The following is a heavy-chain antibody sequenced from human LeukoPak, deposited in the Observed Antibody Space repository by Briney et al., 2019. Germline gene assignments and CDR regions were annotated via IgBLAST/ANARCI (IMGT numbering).Heavy chain of an antibody. Sequence: PSETLSLTCVVYGGSFSGYYWSWIRQPPGKGLEWIGEINHSGSTNYNPSLKSRVTMSVDTSKNQFSLNLISVTAADTAVYYCATRLYWGQGTLVTVSS. CDR2: INHSGST. V-gene: IGHV4-34*01. J-gene: IGHJ4*02. CDR3: ATRLY. CDR1: GGSFSGYY.